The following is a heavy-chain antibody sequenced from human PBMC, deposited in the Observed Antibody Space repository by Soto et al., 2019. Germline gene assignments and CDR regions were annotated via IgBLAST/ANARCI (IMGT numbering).Heavy chain of an antibody. V-gene: IGHV6-1*01. D-gene: IGHD2-15*01. CDR3: EREEVLETVVSPDYFDY. CDR1: GDSVSSNSAA. Sequence: QVQLQQSGPGLVKPSQTLSLTCAISGDSVSSNSAAWNWIRQSPSRGLEWLGRTDYRSKWYNDYAVFVKSLIDINPNTSKNQFTLQLNSVSREDTAVYDCEREEVLETVVSPDYFDYWGQGTLVTVSS. CDR2: TDYRSKWYN. J-gene: IGHJ4*02.